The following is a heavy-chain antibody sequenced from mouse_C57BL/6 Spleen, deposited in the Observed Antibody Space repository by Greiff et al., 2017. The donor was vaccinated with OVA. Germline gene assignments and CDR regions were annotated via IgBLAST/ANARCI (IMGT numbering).Heavy chain of an antibody. Sequence: QVQLQQSGPGLVQPSQSLSITCTVSGFSLTSYGVHWVRQSPGKGLEWLGVIWSGGSTDYNAAFISRLSISKDNSKSQVFFKMNSLQADDTAIYYCARRDDYDGGNYYAMDYWGQGTSVTVSS. CDR3: ARRDDYDGGNYYAMDY. D-gene: IGHD2-4*01. CDR2: IWSGGST. J-gene: IGHJ4*01. CDR1: GFSLTSYG. V-gene: IGHV2-2*01.